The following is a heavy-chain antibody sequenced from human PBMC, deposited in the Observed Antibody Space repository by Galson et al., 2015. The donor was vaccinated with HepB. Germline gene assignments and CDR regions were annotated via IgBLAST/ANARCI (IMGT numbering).Heavy chain of an antibody. J-gene: IGHJ4*02. CDR2: IYPGDSDT. CDR3: ARCRYYDSSGYYYGWYYFDY. D-gene: IGHD3-22*01. CDR1: GYSFTSYW. Sequence: QSGAEVKKPGESLKISCKDSGYSFTSYWIGWVRQMPGKGLEWMGIIYPGDSDTRYSPSFQGQVTISADKSISTAYLQWSSLKASDTAMYYCARCRYYDSSGYYYGWYYFDYWGQGTLVTVSS. V-gene: IGHV5-51*01.